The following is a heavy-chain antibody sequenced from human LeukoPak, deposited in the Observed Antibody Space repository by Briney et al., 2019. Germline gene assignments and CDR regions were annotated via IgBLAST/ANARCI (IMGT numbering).Heavy chain of an antibody. CDR2: IYPGDSET. J-gene: IGHJ4*02. Sequence: GASLKISCKGPGYGFTNYWIGWVRQMPGKGLEWVGIIYPGDSETRYSPSFQGQVTISADKSISTAYLQWSSLKASDTAMYYCARRRDLYSGSYYPFDYWGQGTLVTVSS. CDR1: GYGFTNYW. D-gene: IGHD1-26*01. V-gene: IGHV5-51*01. CDR3: ARRRDLYSGSYYPFDY.